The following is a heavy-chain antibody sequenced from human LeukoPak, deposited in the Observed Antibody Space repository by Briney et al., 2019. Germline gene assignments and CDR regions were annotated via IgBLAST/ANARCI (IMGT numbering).Heavy chain of an antibody. D-gene: IGHD3-10*01. V-gene: IGHV3-23*01. J-gene: IGHJ6*03. CDR2: I. CDR3: ARGGNYYGSGSSSKKAKYYYYYMDV. Sequence: GGSLRLSCAASGFTFSSYGMSWVRQAPGKGLEWVSAIKGRFTISRDNSKNTLYLQMNSLRAEDTAVYYCARGGNYYGSGSSSKKAKYYYYYMDVWGKGTTVTISS. CDR1: GFTFSSYG.